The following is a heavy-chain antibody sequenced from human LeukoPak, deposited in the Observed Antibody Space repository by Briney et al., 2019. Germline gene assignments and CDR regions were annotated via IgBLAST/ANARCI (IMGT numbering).Heavy chain of an antibody. CDR2: ISSSGSTI. Sequence: GGSLRLSCVASGFSLSNFAMNWVRQAPGKGLEWVSYISSSGSTIYYADSVKGRFTISRDNAKNSLYLQMNSLRAEDTAVYYCARGPGRIAAAGLYYFDYWGQGTLVTVSS. CDR1: GFSLSNFA. J-gene: IGHJ4*02. CDR3: ARGPGRIAAAGLYYFDY. D-gene: IGHD6-13*01. V-gene: IGHV3-48*03.